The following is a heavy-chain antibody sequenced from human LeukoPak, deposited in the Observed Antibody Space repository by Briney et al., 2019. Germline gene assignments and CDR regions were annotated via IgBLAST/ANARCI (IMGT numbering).Heavy chain of an antibody. D-gene: IGHD6-19*01. J-gene: IGHJ4*02. CDR3: ARRVRAVAGVRGYFDY. CDR2: INHSGST. Sequence: SETLSLTCAVYGGSFSGYYWSWIRQAPGKGLEWIGEINHSGSTNYNPSLKSRVTISVDTSKNQFSLKLSSVTAADTAVYYCARRVRAVAGVRGYFDYWGQGTLVTVSS. CDR1: GGSFSGYY. V-gene: IGHV4-34*01.